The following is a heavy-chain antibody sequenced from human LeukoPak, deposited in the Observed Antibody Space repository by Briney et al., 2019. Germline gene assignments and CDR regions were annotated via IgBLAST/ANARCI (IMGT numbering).Heavy chain of an antibody. CDR2: INPDSGAT. CDR1: GYTFTGYY. CDR3: ARAYCNSASCYGMDV. Sequence: ASVKVSCKASGYTFTGYYIQWVRQAPGQGLEWMGGINPDSGATNYAQKFQDWVTMTRDASMSTVYMELSRLRSDDTAVYYCARAYCNSASCYGMDVWGQGTMVTVSS. D-gene: IGHD2-2*01. J-gene: IGHJ6*02. V-gene: IGHV1-2*04.